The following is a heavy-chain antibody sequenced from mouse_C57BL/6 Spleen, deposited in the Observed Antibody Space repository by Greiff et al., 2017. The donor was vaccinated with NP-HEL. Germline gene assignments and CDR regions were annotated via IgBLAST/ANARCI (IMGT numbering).Heavy chain of an antibody. D-gene: IGHD2-5*01. CDR1: GYTFTSYW. CDR3: ARRSNYEAMDY. V-gene: IGHV1-52*01. J-gene: IGHJ4*01. Sequence: QVQLQQPGAELVRPGSSVKLSCKASGYTFTSYWMHWVKQRPIQGLEWIGNIDPSDSANHYNQKFKDKATLTVDKSSSTAYMQLSSLTSEDSAVYYCARRSNYEAMDYWGQGTSVTVSS. CDR2: IDPSDSAN.